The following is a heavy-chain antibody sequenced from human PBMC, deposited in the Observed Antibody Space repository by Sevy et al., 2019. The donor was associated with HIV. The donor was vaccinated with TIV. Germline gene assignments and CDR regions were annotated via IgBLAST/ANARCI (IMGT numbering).Heavy chain of an antibody. CDR1: GFTFSNYG. D-gene: IGHD2-8*01. Sequence: GGSLRLSCAASGFTFSNYGFHWVRHAPGKGLEWVAFIRYDGTNTYYADSVKGRFTLSRDNSNNTLYLQMNSLRAEDTAVYYCAKDRKVLLVVYAIPFDAFDIWGQGAMVTVSS. CDR2: IRYDGTNT. V-gene: IGHV3-30*02. CDR3: AKDRKVLLVVYAIPFDAFDI. J-gene: IGHJ3*02.